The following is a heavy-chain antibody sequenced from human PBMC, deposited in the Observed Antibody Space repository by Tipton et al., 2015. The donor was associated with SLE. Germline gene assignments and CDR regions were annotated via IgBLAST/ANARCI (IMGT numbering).Heavy chain of an antibody. CDR1: GDSFGSYY. CDR2: VSISGNT. V-gene: IGHV4-4*07. D-gene: IGHD5-24*01. Sequence: TLSLTCTVSGDSFGSYYWSWIRQPAGKGLEWIGRVSISGNTNYNPSLQSRVTMSLDTSKNQLSLELTSVTAADTAVYYCAREALYLSTIPDAFHFWGQGTSVTVSS. CDR3: AREALYLSTIPDAFHF. J-gene: IGHJ3*01.